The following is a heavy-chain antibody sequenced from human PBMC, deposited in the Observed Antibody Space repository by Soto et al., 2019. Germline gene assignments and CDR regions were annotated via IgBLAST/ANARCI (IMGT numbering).Heavy chain of an antibody. CDR2: IWYDGSNK. Sequence: LRLSCAESGFTFSSYGMHWVRQAPGKGLEWVAVIWYDGSNKYYADSVKGRFTISRDNSKNTLYLQMNSLRAEDTAVYYCARDFVEMATIPNYYGMDVWGQGTTVTVSS. V-gene: IGHV3-33*01. J-gene: IGHJ6*02. CDR3: ARDFVEMATIPNYYGMDV. CDR1: GFTFSSYG. D-gene: IGHD5-12*01.